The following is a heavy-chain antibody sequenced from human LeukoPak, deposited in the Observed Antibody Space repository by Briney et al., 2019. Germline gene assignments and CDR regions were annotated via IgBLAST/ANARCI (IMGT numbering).Heavy chain of an antibody. V-gene: IGHV3-23*01. CDR1: GFTFDDYA. CDR3: AKDLKAIFS. Sequence: GGSLRLSCAASGFTFDDYAMHWVRQAPGKGLEWVSAISGSGGSTYYADSVKGRFTISRDNSKNTLYLQMNSLRAEDTAVYYCAKDLKAIFSWGQGTMVTVSS. D-gene: IGHD3-3*01. J-gene: IGHJ3*01. CDR2: ISGSGGST.